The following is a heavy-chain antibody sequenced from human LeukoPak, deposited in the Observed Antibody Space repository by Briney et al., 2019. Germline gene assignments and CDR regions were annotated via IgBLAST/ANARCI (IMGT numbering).Heavy chain of an antibody. D-gene: IGHD6-13*01. CDR1: GFTFSSYG. V-gene: IGHV3-30*18. J-gene: IGHJ5*02. Sequence: QSGGSLRLSCAASGFTFSSYGMHWVRQAPGKGLEWVAVISYDGSNKYYADSVKGRFTISRDNSKNTLYLQMNSLRAEDTAVYYCAKDRILLAAAGVSWFDPWGQGALVTVSS. CDR3: AKDRILLAAAGVSWFDP. CDR2: ISYDGSNK.